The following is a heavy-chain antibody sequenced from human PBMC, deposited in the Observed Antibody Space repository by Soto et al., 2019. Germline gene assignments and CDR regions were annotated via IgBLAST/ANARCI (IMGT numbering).Heavy chain of an antibody. D-gene: IGHD6-13*01. V-gene: IGHV4-59*01. CDR2: VSDSGST. CDR3: AGDSKRWSPYYGIDP. CDR1: GGSIDDYD. J-gene: IGHJ6*02. Sequence: PSETRSLTCTVSGGSIDDYDWTWIRQPPGKGLEGIGYVSDSGSTKYNPSLRSRVTISVDTSKNRFSLKLNSVTAADTAVYYCAGDSKRWSPYYGIDPWGQGTKGTV.